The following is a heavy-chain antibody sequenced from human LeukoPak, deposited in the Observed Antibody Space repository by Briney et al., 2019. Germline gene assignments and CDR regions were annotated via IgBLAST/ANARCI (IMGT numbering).Heavy chain of an antibody. D-gene: IGHD3-10*01. Sequence: NPSETLSLTCAVYGGSFSGYYWSWIRQPPGKGLEWIGEINHSGSTDYNLSLKSRVTISVDTSKNQFSLKLSSVTAADTAVYYCARGMVRGVIRRGSNHNWFDPWGQGTLVTVSS. J-gene: IGHJ5*02. V-gene: IGHV4-34*01. CDR1: GGSFSGYY. CDR3: ARGMVRGVIRRGSNHNWFDP. CDR2: INHSGST.